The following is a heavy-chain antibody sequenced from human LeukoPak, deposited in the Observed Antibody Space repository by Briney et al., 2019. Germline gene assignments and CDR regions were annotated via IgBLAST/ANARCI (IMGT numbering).Heavy chain of an antibody. CDR3: ARHIHYYDY. CDR1: GFSIHNYY. CDR2: IYLSWSS. V-gene: IGHV4-59*12. Sequence: PSETLSLTCSVSGFSIHNYYWSWIRHPPRKGLKWIGYIYLSWSSNYNPSPKLRVTISVDTSKNQCSLKLKSVTAADTAVYYCARHIHYYDYWGQGTLVTVSS. J-gene: IGHJ4*02.